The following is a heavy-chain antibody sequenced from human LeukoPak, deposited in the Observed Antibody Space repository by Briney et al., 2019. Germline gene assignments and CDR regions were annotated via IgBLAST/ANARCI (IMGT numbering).Heavy chain of an antibody. D-gene: IGHD6-19*01. CDR1: GFTFSSYA. CDR3: ARDPQWLGLFDY. V-gene: IGHV3-30-3*01. CDR2: ISYDGSNK. J-gene: IGHJ4*02. Sequence: GGSLRLSCAASGFTFSSYAMHWVRQAPGKGLEWVAVISYDGSNKYYADSVKGRFTTFRDNSKNTLYLQMNSPRAEDTAVYYCARDPQWLGLFDYWGQGTLVTVSS.